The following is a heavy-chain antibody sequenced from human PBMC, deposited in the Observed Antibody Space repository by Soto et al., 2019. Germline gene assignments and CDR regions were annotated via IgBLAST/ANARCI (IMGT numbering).Heavy chain of an antibody. D-gene: IGHD2-21*02. CDR1: VYTFIYYG. J-gene: IGHJ4*02. Sequence: GASVKVSRKASVYTFIYYGISWVRQAPAQGLEWQGWISTCSSDTNSAPRLHVKGTMSTDTATSTAYLDLRSLTSDDTAVYYCARDEHDSCSAGDCFYFDYWGQGTLVTVSS. CDR3: ARDEHDSCSAGDCFYFDY. CDR2: ISTCSSDT. V-gene: IGHV1-18*04.